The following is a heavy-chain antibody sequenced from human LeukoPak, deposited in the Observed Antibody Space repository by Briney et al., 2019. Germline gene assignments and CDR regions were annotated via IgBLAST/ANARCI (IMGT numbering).Heavy chain of an antibody. V-gene: IGHV1-24*01. CDR3: ATVRSGRGYSSSPFDY. CDR1: GYTLTELS. CDR2: FDPEDGET. J-gene: IGHJ4*02. Sequence: ASVKVSCKVSGYTLTELSMHWVRQAPGKGLEWMGGFDPEDGETIYAQKFQGRVTMTEDTSTDTAYMELSSLRSEDTAVYYCATVRSGRGYSSSPFDYWGQGTLVTASS. D-gene: IGHD6-6*01.